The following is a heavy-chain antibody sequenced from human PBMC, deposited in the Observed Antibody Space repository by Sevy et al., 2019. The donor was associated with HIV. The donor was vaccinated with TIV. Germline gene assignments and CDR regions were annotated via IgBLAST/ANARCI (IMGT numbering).Heavy chain of an antibody. J-gene: IGHJ4*02. Sequence: SETLSLTCTVSGGSITSLYWNWIRQPPGKGLEWIANIYYNGHINYNPSLKSRVTLSLDTSKNQFSLRLSSVTAADTAMYYCAENAWGRGYSWGQGTLVTVSS. CDR3: AENAWGRGYS. V-gene: IGHV4-59*08. D-gene: IGHD1-26*01. CDR2: IYYNGHI. CDR1: GGSITSLY.